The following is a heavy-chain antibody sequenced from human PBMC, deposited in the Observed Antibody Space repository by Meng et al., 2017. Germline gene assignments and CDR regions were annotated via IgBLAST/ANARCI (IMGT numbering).Heavy chain of an antibody. CDR2: INSDGSST. V-gene: IGHV3-74*01. D-gene: IGHD6-13*01. Sequence: GGSLRLSCAASGFTFSSYWMHWVRQAPGKGLVWVSRINSDGSSTSYADSVKGRFTISRDNAKNTLYLQMNSLRAEDTAVYYCARVALAESSSGDWGAFDIWGQGTRVNVSS. CDR3: ARVALAESSSGDWGAFDI. CDR1: GFTFSSYW. J-gene: IGHJ3*02.